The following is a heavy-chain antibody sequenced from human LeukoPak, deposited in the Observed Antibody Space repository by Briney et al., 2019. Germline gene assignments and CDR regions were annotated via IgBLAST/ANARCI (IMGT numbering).Heavy chain of an antibody. CDR3: AREPQILWFGELAVSAVAGYFDY. V-gene: IGHV3-21*01. J-gene: IGHJ4*02. CDR2: ISSSSSYI. CDR1: GFTFSSYS. D-gene: IGHD3-10*01. Sequence: GGSLRLSFAASGFTFSSYSMNWVRQAPGKGLEWVSSISSSSSYIYYADSVKGRFTISRDNAKNSLYLQMNSLRAEDTAVYYCAREPQILWFGELAVSAVAGYFDYWGQGTLVTVSS.